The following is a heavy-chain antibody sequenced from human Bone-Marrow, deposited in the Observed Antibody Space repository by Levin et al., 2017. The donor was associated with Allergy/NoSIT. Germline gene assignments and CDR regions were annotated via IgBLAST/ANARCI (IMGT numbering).Heavy chain of an antibody. D-gene: IGHD3-3*02. J-gene: IGHJ4*02. Sequence: ESGPTLVKPTQTLTLTCTFSGFSLTTSGVGVGWIRQPPGKALEWLALIYWDDDKRYSPSLQSRLTITKDTSKNQVVLTMSALDPADTATYYCVHRATTGILGIFGVVTGMYFDSWGQGIPVVVSS. CDR1: GFSLTTSGVG. CDR3: VHRATTGILGIFGVVTGMYFDS. CDR2: IYWDDDK. V-gene: IGHV2-5*02.